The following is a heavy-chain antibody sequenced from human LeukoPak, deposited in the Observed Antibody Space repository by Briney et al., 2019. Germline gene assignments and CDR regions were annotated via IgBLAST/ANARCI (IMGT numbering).Heavy chain of an antibody. CDR2: LSTNNGAT. D-gene: IGHD5-12*01. CDR3: ARGGQPPG. Sequence: ASVKVSCKACGYTFTGSYIHWVRQAPGQGLEWMGRLSTNNGATNYAQKFQGRVTMTRDTSITTAYMELTRLTSDDTAVYYCARGGQPPGWGQGTLVTVSS. V-gene: IGHV1-2*06. J-gene: IGHJ4*02. CDR1: GYTFTGSY.